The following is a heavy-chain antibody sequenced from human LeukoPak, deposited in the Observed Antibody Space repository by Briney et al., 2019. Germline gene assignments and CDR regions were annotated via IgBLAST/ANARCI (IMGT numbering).Heavy chain of an antibody. D-gene: IGHD1-7*01. CDR1: GDGVSSNSAA. CDR3: ARDRHSPAWNYRLVANYFDY. Sequence: SQTLSLTCAISGDGVSSNSAAWNWIRQSPSRGLEWLGRTYYRSKGYNDYAVSVKSRITLHPDTSKNQFSLQLNSVTPEDTAVYYCARDRHSPAWNYRLVANYFDYWGQGTLVTVSS. V-gene: IGHV6-1*01. J-gene: IGHJ4*02. CDR2: TYYRSKGYN.